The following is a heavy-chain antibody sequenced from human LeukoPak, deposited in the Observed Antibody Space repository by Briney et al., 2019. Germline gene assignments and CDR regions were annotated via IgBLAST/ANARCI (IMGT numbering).Heavy chain of an antibody. V-gene: IGHV3-7*01. D-gene: IGHD1-26*01. J-gene: IGHJ4*02. CDR3: ARDKVVGATNFDS. Sequence: GGSLRLSCAASAFTFSEYWMLWVRQAPEKGLEWVANIKQDGGEKYYVDSVKGRFTISRDNAENSLFLQMNGLRAEDTAVYYCARDKVVGATNFDSWGQGTLVSVSS. CDR2: IKQDGGEK. CDR1: AFTFSEYW.